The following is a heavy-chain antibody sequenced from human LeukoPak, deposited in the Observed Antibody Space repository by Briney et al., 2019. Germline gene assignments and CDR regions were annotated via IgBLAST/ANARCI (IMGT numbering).Heavy chain of an antibody. CDR1: GYTFKVYW. D-gene: IGHD1-26*01. V-gene: IGHV5-51*01. CDR3: TRLGAVARGIDY. J-gene: IGHJ4*02. CDR2: IYPADSDA. Sequence: GESLKISCKASGYTFKVYWIAWVRQMPGNGLEWMGSIYPADSDARYSPSFQGQVTISADNSIGTAYLQWNTLKASDTAMYYCTRLGAVARGIDYWGQGTLVTV.